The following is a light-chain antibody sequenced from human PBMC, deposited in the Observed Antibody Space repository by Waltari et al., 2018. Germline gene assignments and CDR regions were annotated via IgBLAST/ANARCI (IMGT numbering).Light chain of an antibody. CDR3: QQHYSNPV. CDR1: RRVLSISNNRNY. CDR2: WES. V-gene: IGKV4-1*01. Sequence: DIEMTQSPESLAVSLGERITINCKSGRRVLSISNNRNYLAWYQHNPGQPPKLLHYWESTRASGVPERFIGSGSGTDFTLTITSLQAEDVAVYYCQQHYSNPVFGQGTRLELK. J-gene: IGKJ5*01.